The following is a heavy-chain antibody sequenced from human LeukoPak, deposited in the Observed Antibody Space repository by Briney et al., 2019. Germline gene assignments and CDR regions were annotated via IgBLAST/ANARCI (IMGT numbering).Heavy chain of an antibody. CDR2: IYTSGST. CDR1: GGSISSYY. V-gene: IGHV4-4*07. CDR3: ARARYYYDNSGRSPYFDD. Sequence: PSETLSLTCTVSGGSISSYYWSWIRQPAGKGLEWIGRIYTSGSTNYNPSLKSRVTMSVDTSKNQFSLKLSSVTAADTAVDYCARARYYYDNSGRSPYFDDWGQGTLVTVSS. J-gene: IGHJ4*02. D-gene: IGHD3-22*01.